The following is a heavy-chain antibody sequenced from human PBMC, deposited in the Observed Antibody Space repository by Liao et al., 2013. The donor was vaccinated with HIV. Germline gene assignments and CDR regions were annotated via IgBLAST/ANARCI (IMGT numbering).Heavy chain of an antibody. CDR2: ISYSGST. J-gene: IGHJ4*02. D-gene: IGHD1-14*01. V-gene: IGHV4-30-4*08. CDR1: GGSISSGDYY. CDR3: ARETGGLVLAGKVDY. Sequence: QVQLHESGPGLVKPSQTLSLTCTVSGGSISSGDYYWSWIRQPPGKGLEWIGHISYSGSTSHNPSLESRVTVSVDMSKNQFSLKLASVTAADTAVYYCARETGGLVLAGKVDYWGQGTLVTVSS.